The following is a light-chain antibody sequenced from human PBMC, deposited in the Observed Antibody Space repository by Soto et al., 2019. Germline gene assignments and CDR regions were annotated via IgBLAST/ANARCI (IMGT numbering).Light chain of an antibody. CDR1: QSVSSY. CDR3: RQRSNWPIT. J-gene: IGKJ5*01. Sequence: EIVLTQSPATLSLSPGERTTLSCRASQSVSSYLAWYQQKPGQAPRLLIYDASNRDTGVPARFSGSGSGTDFTLTSSSLEPEDFAVYYCRQRSNWPITFGQGTRLEIK. CDR2: DAS. V-gene: IGKV3-11*01.